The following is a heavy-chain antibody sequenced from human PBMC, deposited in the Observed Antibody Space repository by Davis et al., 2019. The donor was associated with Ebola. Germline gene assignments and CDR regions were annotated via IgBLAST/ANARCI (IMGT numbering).Heavy chain of an antibody. J-gene: IGHJ6*04. CDR2: TYYYRSKWYI. V-gene: IGHV6-1*01. Sequence: HSQTLSLTCAISGDSVSSNSATWNWIRQSPSRGLEWLGRTYYYRSKWYIDYEESVKSRIIINPDTSKNQLSLQVNSVTPEDTAVYYCARGWLRTGMDVWGEGTTVTVSS. CDR3: ARGWLRTGMDV. D-gene: IGHD5-12*01. CDR1: GDSVSSNSAT.